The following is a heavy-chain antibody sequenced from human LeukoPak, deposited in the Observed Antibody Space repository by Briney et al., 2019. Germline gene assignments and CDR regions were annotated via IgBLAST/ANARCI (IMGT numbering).Heavy chain of an antibody. CDR3: ARFRDNGSGYYY. CDR1: GFTFSTYA. J-gene: IGHJ4*02. Sequence: GGSLRLSCAASGFTFSTYAVTWVRQAPGKGLEWVSVIYSGGSTYYADSVKGRFTISRDNSKNTLYLQMNSLRAEDTAVYYCARFRDNGSGYYYWGQGTLVTVSS. D-gene: IGHD6-19*01. CDR2: IYSGGST. V-gene: IGHV3-66*01.